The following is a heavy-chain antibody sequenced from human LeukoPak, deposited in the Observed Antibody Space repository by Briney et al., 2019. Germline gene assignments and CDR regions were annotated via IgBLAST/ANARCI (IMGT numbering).Heavy chain of an antibody. J-gene: IGHJ4*02. D-gene: IGHD3-22*01. V-gene: IGHV1-69*01. Sequence: ASVKVSCKASGGTFSSYAISWVRQAPGQGLEWMGGIIPIFGTANHAQEFQGRVTITADESTSTAYMELSSLRSEDTAVYYCARGNRWGDSSGYYYFDYWGQGTLVTVSS. CDR3: ARGNRWGDSSGYYYFDY. CDR2: IIPIFGTA. CDR1: GGTFSSYA.